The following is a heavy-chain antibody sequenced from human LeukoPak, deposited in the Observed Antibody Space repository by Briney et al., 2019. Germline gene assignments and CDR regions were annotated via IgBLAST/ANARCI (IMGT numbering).Heavy chain of an antibody. Sequence: SVKVSCKASGGTFTNFAISWVRQAPGQGLEWVGGIIPMSGTANYAQKFQGRVTITADESTSTAYMELSSLRSEDTAIYYCASPVKYYDTWSGYPPFDYWGQGTLVTVSS. J-gene: IGHJ4*02. CDR3: ASPVKYYDTWSGYPPFDY. CDR1: GGTFTNFA. CDR2: IIPMSGTA. D-gene: IGHD3-3*01. V-gene: IGHV1-69*13.